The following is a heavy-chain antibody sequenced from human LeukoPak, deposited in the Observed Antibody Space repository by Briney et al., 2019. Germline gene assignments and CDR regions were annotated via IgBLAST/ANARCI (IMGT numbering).Heavy chain of an antibody. V-gene: IGHV3-33*01. J-gene: IGHJ6*02. CDR2: IWYDGSNK. CDR1: GFTFSSYG. Sequence: GGSLRLSCAASGFTFSSYGMHWVRQAPGKGLECVAVIWYDGSNKYYADSVKGRFTISRDNSKNTLYLQMNSLRAEDTAVYYCARALGDQPDYYYGMDVWGQGTTVTVSS. D-gene: IGHD2-2*01. CDR3: ARALGDQPDYYYGMDV.